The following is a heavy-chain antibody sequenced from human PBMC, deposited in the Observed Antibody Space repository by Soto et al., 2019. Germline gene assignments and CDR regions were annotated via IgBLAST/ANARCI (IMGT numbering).Heavy chain of an antibody. D-gene: IGHD2-15*01. Sequence: GGSLRLSCAASGFTFSSYAMSWVRQAPGKGLEWVSAISGSGGSTYYADSVKGRFTISRDNSKNTLYLQMNSLRAEDTAVYYCAKDGYCSGGSCANNWFDPWGQGTLVTVSS. J-gene: IGHJ5*02. V-gene: IGHV3-23*01. CDR2: ISGSGGST. CDR3: AKDGYCSGGSCANNWFDP. CDR1: GFTFSSYA.